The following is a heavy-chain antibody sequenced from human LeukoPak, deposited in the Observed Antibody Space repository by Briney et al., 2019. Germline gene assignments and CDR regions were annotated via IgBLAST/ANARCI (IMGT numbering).Heavy chain of an antibody. CDR3: ARGWDYYDSSGYALGDY. Sequence: GGSLRLSCAASGFTFSSYAMHWVRQAPGKGLEWVAVISYDGSNKYYADSVKGRFTISRDNSKNTLYLQMNSLRAEDTAVYYCARGWDYYDSSGYALGDYWGQGTLVTVSS. CDR1: GFTFSSYA. CDR2: ISYDGSNK. J-gene: IGHJ4*02. V-gene: IGHV3-30*04. D-gene: IGHD3-22*01.